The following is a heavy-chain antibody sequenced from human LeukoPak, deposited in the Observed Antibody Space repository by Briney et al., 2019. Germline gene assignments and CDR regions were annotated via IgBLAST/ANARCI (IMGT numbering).Heavy chain of an antibody. Sequence: GGSLRLSCAASGFTFSSYAMSWVRQAPGKGLEWVSAISGSGGSTYYADSVKGRFTISRGNSKNTLYLQMNSLRAEDTAVYYCAKDSSYDYVWGSYRLAPSFDYWGQGTLVTVSS. J-gene: IGHJ4*02. CDR2: ISGSGGST. CDR1: GFTFSSYA. D-gene: IGHD3-16*02. V-gene: IGHV3-23*01. CDR3: AKDSSYDYVWGSYRLAPSFDY.